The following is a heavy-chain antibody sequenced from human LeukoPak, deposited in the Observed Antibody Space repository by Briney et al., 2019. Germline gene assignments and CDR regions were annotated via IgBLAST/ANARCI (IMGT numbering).Heavy chain of an antibody. J-gene: IGHJ4*02. CDR2: ISSSSSSI. CDR1: GLTFSSYS. D-gene: IGHD4-17*01. Sequence: GGSLRLSWAASGLTFSSYSKNWVRQAPGKGREWGSSISSSSSSIYYADSVRGRFTISRDNAKNSLYLQMNSLRAEDTAVYYCAREHYGPDYWGQGTLVTVSS. CDR3: AREHYGPDY. V-gene: IGHV3-21*01.